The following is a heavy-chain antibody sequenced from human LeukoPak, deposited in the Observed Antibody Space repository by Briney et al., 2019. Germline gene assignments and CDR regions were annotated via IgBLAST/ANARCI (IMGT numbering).Heavy chain of an antibody. D-gene: IGHD3-22*01. CDR1: GYTFTAYF. Sequence: ASVKVSCKASGYTFTAYFIHWVRQAPGQGLEWMGWINPNSGATTFAQKFQGRVTITADKSTSTAYMELSSLRSEDTAVYYCARGRELWSRSGSFDYWGQGTLVTVSS. CDR2: INPNSGAT. CDR3: ARGRELWSRSGSFDY. J-gene: IGHJ4*02. V-gene: IGHV1-2*02.